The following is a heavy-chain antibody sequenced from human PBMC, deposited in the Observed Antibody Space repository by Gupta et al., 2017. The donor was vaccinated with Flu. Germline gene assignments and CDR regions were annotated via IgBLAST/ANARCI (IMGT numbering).Heavy chain of an antibody. D-gene: IGHD5-18*01. CDR2: IKNKASGYTT. CDR1: GFTFSDPY. CDR3: SRDWNTAMFD. Sequence: EVQLVESGGGLVQPGGSLRLSCAASGFTFSDPYMDWVRQTPGKGLEWVARIKNKASGYTTQYAASVKGRFIISRDDSKNSLSLQMNSLNTEDTAIYYCSRDWNTAMFDWGQGALVTVSS. V-gene: IGHV3-72*01. J-gene: IGHJ4*02.